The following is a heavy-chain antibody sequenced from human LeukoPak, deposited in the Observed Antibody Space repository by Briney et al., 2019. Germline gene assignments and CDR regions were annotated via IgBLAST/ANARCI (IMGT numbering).Heavy chain of an antibody. CDR3: ARPGRGAYDAFDI. D-gene: IGHD1-26*01. Sequence: SETLSLTCTVSGGSISSYYWSWIRQPPGKGLEWIGYIYYSGSTNYNPSLQSRVTISVDTSKNQFSLKLSSVAAADTAVYYCARPGRGAYDAFDIWGQGTMVTVSS. J-gene: IGHJ3*02. CDR2: IYYSGST. V-gene: IGHV4-59*08. CDR1: GGSISSYY.